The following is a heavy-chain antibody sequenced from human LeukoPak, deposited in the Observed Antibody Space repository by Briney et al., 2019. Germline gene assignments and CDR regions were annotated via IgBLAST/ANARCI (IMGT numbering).Heavy chain of an antibody. CDR3: AREPYYYDSSGYPRDY. CDR1: GGSFSGYY. Sequence: SETLSLTCAVYGGSFSGYYWSWIRQPPGKGLEWIGEINHSGSTNYNPSLKSRVTISVDTSKNQFSLKLSSVTAADTAVYYCAREPYYYDSSGYPRDYWGQGTLVTVSS. D-gene: IGHD3-22*01. CDR2: INHSGST. J-gene: IGHJ4*02. V-gene: IGHV4-34*01.